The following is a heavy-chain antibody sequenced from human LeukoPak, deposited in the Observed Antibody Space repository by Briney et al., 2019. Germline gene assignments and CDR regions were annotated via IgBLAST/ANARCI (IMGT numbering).Heavy chain of an antibody. CDR1: GGSISSYY. D-gene: IGHD3-3*01. CDR2: IYYSGST. Sequence: SETLSLTCTVSGGSISSYYWSWIRQPPGKGLEWIGYIYYSGSTNYNPSLKSRVTISVDTSKNQFSLKLSSVTAADTAVYYCARTHYDFWSGYHKNWFDPWGQGTLVTVSS. J-gene: IGHJ5*02. V-gene: IGHV4-59*01. CDR3: ARTHYDFWSGYHKNWFDP.